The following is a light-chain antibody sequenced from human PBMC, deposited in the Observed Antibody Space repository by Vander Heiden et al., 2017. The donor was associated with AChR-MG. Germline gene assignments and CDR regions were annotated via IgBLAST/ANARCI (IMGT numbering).Light chain of an antibody. CDR2: GAS. CDR1: QSVSSN. CDR3: QQYKNWPPGA. J-gene: IGKJ3*01. V-gene: IGKV3-15*01. Sequence: EIVMTQSPATLSVSPGERATLSCRASQSVSSNLAWYQQKPGQAPRLIYGASTRATGIPARFSGSGSGTEFTLTISSLQSEDFAVYYCQQYKNWPPGAFGPRTKVDIK.